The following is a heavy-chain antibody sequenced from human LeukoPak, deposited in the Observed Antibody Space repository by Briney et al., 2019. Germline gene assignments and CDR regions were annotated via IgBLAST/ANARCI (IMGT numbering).Heavy chain of an antibody. J-gene: IGHJ4*02. V-gene: IGHV1-69*05. CDR3: ARRLKQDATKTFDY. D-gene: IGHD5-12*01. CDR2: IIPIFGTA. CDR1: GGTFSSYA. Sequence: SVKVSCKASGGTFSSYAISWVRQAPGQGLEWMGGIIPIFGTANYAQKFQGRVTITTDESTSTAYMELSSLRAEDTAVYYCARRLKQDATKTFDYWGQGTLVTVSS.